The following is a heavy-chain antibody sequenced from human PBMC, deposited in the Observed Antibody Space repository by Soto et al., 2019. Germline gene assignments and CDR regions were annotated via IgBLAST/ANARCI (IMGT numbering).Heavy chain of an antibody. CDR3: AKDAVYKDGLWLMDS. Sequence: EVPLLESGGGLVQPGGSLRLSCAASGFTISTYAMTWVRQAPGKGLECVSGVTGSGGQIHYADSVKGRFTISKDNSKNTLYLQMSSLREEDTALYYCAKDAVYKDGLWLMDSWGQGTLVTVSS. V-gene: IGHV3-23*01. J-gene: IGHJ5*02. CDR1: GFTISTYA. CDR2: VTGSGGQI. D-gene: IGHD2-21*01.